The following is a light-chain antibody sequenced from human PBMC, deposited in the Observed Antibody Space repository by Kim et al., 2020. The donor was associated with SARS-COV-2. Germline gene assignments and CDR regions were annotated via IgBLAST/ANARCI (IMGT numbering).Light chain of an antibody. CDR2: YDS. V-gene: IGLV3-21*04. CDR1: NIGSKS. Sequence: SYELTQPPSVSVAPGKTARITCGGNNIGSKSVHWYQQKPGQAHVLVIYYDSDRPSGIPERFSGSNSGNTATLTISRVEAGDEADYYGLVWDSSSDHPVFGGWSQLTVL. CDR3: LVWDSSSDHPV. J-gene: IGLJ3*02.